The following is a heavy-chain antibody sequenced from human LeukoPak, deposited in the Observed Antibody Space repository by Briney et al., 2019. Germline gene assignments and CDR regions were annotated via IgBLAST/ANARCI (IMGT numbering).Heavy chain of an antibody. CDR1: GFTFSTYW. V-gene: IGHV3-7*01. CDR2: IKEGGSEK. J-gene: IGHJ5*02. Sequence: GGSLRLSCAASGFTFSTYWMSWVRQAPGKGLEWVANIKEGGSEKYYVDSVKGRFTISRDNAKNSLYLQMNSLRAEDTAVYYCARDQVRSNWFDPWGQGTLVTVSP. D-gene: IGHD3-22*01. CDR3: ARDQVRSNWFDP.